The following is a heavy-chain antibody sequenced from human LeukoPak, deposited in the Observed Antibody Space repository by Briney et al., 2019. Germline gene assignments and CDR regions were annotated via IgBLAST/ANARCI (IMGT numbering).Heavy chain of an antibody. CDR3: GNEPDMSCRGGYCHVIDY. CDR1: GGSLSGLS. CDR2: INQSGTT. V-gene: IGHV4-34*01. Sequence: SETLSLTCAVNGGSLSGLSWNWIRQPPGKGLEWIGEINQSGTTDYNPSLKNRVTMSVDTSKNQFSVKLTSVTAADTAVYFCGNEPDMSCRGGYCHVIDYWGQGTLVTVSS. D-gene: IGHD2-21*02. J-gene: IGHJ4*02.